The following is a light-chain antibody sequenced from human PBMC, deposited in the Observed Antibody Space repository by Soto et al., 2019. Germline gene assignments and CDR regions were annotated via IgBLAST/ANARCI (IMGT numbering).Light chain of an antibody. V-gene: IGKV3-15*01. CDR1: QSVGSS. CDR3: QQYTNWPPLT. J-gene: IGKJ5*01. Sequence: EIVMTQSPATLSVSPGVRATLSCRASQSVGSSVAWYRQKPGQAPRLLIYSASTRATGIPDRFSGSGSGTEFTLTISSLQSEDFGVYYCQQYTNWPPLTFGQGTRLEIK. CDR2: SAS.